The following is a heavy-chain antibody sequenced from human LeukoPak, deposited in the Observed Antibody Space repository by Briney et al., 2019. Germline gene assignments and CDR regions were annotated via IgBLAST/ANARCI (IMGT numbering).Heavy chain of an antibody. Sequence: GGSLRLSCAASGSTFDDYAMHWVRQAPGKGLEWVSGISWNSGSIGYADSVKGRFTISRDNAKNSLYLQMNSLRAEDTALYYCAKVHDSSGYYSPFDYWGQGTLVTVSS. D-gene: IGHD3-22*01. J-gene: IGHJ4*02. V-gene: IGHV3-9*01. CDR1: GSTFDDYA. CDR2: ISWNSGSI. CDR3: AKVHDSSGYYSPFDY.